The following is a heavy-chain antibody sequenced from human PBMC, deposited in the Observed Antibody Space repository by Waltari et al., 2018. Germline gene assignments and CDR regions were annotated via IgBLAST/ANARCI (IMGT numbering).Heavy chain of an antibody. V-gene: IGHV3-30*02. CDR3: AKGPSSMTTEDY. J-gene: IGHJ4*02. D-gene: IGHD4-4*01. CDR2: IRYDGSKK. CDR1: GFTFISYG. Sequence: QVQLVESGGGVVQPGGSLRLSCAASGFTFISYGMHWVRQAPGKGLEWVAFIRYDGSKKYYADSVKGRFTISRDNSKNTLYLHMNSLRAEDTAVYYCAKGPSSMTTEDYWGQGTLVTVSS.